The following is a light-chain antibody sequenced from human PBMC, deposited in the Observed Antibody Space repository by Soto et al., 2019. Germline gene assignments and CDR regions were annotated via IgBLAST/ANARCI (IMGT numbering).Light chain of an antibody. Sequence: QSALTQPASVSGSPGQSITISCTGTSSDVGNYIFVSWYRQHPGKAPKLMIYDINNRSSGVSNRFSGSKSGKTASLTISGLQAEDEADYYCVSYTTSASYVFGTGTKVTVL. CDR2: DIN. V-gene: IGLV2-14*01. J-gene: IGLJ1*01. CDR1: SSDVGNYIF. CDR3: VSYTTSASYV.